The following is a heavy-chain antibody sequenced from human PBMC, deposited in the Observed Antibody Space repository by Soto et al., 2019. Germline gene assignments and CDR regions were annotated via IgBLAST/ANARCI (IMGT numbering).Heavy chain of an antibody. CDR2: FRTGSDDGTT. CDR3: AKKVNSGPGSQYFDY. Sequence: GGSLRLSCAPSGFTFSSYSMSWVSQAPGKGLEWDSGFRTGSDDGTTYYADSVKGRFTISRDIPKNTLFLQMNSLRAEDTAIYYCAKKVNSGPGSQYFDYWGQGTLVTVSS. CDR1: GFTFSSYS. D-gene: IGHD3-10*01. V-gene: IGHV3-23*01. J-gene: IGHJ4*02.